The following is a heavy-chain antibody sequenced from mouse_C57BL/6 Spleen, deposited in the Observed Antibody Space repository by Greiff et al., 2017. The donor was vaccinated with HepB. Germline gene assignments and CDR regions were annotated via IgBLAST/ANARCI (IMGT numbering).Heavy chain of an antibody. D-gene: IGHD2-4*01. Sequence: VQLKQSGPELVKPGASVKIPCKASGYTFTDYNMDWVKQSHGKSLEWIGDINPNNGGTIYNQKFKGKATLTVDKSSSTAYMELRSLTSEDTAVYYCAREVIYYDYDGGYAMDYWGQGTSVTVSS. J-gene: IGHJ4*01. CDR2: INPNNGGT. CDR1: GYTFTDYN. CDR3: AREVIYYDYDGGYAMDY. V-gene: IGHV1-18*01.